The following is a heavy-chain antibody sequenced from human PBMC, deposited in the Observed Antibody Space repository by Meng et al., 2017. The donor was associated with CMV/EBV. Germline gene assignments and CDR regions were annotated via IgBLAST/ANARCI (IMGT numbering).Heavy chain of an antibody. CDR1: GFTFSSYG. Sequence: GGPLRLSFGAFGFTFSSYGMHWVRQAPGKGLEWVAFIRYDGSNKYYADSVKGRFTISRDNSKNTLYLQMNSLRAEDTAVYYCAKDQPYDFWSYWGQGTLVTVSS. D-gene: IGHD3-3*01. J-gene: IGHJ4*02. CDR2: IRYDGSNK. CDR3: AKDQPYDFWSY. V-gene: IGHV3-30*02.